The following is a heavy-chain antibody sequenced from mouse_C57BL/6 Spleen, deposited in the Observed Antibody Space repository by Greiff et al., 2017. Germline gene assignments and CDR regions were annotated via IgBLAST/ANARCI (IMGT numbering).Heavy chain of an antibody. V-gene: IGHV14-4*01. CDR3: TTYCGSGFWYFDV. J-gene: IGHJ1*03. CDR2: IDPENGDT. CDR1: GFNIKDDY. D-gene: IGHD1-1*01. Sequence: EVQLQQSGAELVRPGASVKLSCTASGFNIKDDYMHWVKQRPEQGLEWIGWIDPENGDTEYASKFQGKATITADTSSNTAYLQLSSLTSEDTAVYYCTTYCGSGFWYFDVWGTGTTVTVSS.